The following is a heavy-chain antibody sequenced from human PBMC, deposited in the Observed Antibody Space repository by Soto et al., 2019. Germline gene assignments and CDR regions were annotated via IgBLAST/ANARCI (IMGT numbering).Heavy chain of an antibody. D-gene: IGHD6-13*01. CDR1: GGSFSGYY. CDR2: INHSGST. CDR3: ASRIAADGHNWFDP. V-gene: IGHV4-34*01. Sequence: QVQLQQWGAGLLKPSEPLSLTCAVYGGSFSGYYWSWIRQPPGKGLEWIGEINHSGSTNYNPSLKSRVTISVDTSKNQFSLKLSSVTAADTAVYYCASRIAADGHNWFDPWGQGTLVTVSS. J-gene: IGHJ5*02.